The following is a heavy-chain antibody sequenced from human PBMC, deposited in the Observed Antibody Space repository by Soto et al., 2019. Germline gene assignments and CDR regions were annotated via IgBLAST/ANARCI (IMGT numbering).Heavy chain of an antibody. CDR3: AKDPFATAALTGYMGDI. V-gene: IGHV3-23*01. Sequence: PGGSLRLSCAASGFTFSSYAMSWVRQAPGKGLEWVSAISGSGGSTYYADSVKGRFTISRDNSKNTLYLQMNSLRAEDTAVYYCAKDPFATAALTGYMGDIWGQGTMVTVSS. J-gene: IGHJ3*02. CDR2: ISGSGGST. D-gene: IGHD3-9*01. CDR1: GFTFSSYA.